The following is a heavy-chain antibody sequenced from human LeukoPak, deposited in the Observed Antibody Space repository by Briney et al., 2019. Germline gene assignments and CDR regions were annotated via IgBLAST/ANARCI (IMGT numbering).Heavy chain of an antibody. CDR1: GGSITTYY. J-gene: IGHJ3*02. CDR3: ARRPPALGAFDI. D-gene: IGHD6-6*01. CDR2: IYYSDSGTM. Sequence: PSETLSLTCTVSGGSITTYYWSWIRQSPGKGLEWIGSIYYSDSGTMYYNPSLKSRVTMSADTSKNQFSLRVSSVTAADTAVYYCARRPPALGAFDIWGQGTIVSVSS. V-gene: IGHV4-59*04.